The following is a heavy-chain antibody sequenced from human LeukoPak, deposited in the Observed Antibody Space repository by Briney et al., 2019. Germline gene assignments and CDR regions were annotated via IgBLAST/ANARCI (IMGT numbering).Heavy chain of an antibody. CDR1: GFTFDDYG. CDR3: AKSQGSGYYVHFDY. J-gene: IGHJ4*02. V-gene: IGHV3-20*04. Sequence: PGGSLRLSCAASGFTFDDYGMSWVRQAPGKGLEWVSGINWNGGSTGYADSVKGRFTISRDNSKNTLYLQMNSLRAEDTAVYYCAKSQGSGYYVHFDYWGQGTLVTVSS. CDR2: INWNGGST. D-gene: IGHD3-22*01.